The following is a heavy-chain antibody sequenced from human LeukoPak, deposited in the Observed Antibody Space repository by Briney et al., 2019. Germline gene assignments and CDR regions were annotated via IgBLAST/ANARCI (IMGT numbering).Heavy chain of an antibody. J-gene: IGHJ4*02. CDR2: IIPIFGTA. D-gene: IGHD6-19*01. CDR1: GGTFSSYA. CDR3: ARDSSGWYTADC. V-gene: IGHV1-69*13. Sequence: ASVKVSCKAPGGTFSSYAISWVRQAPGQGLEWMEGIIPIFGTANYAQKFQGRVTITADESTSTAYMELSSLRSEDTAVYYCARDSSGWYTADCWGQGTLVTVSS.